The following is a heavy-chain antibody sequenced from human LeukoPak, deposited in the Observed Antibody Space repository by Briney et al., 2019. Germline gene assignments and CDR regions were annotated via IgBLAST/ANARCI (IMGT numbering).Heavy chain of an antibody. CDR3: AKPMVRGVSRSLDY. CDR1: GYTLTGYY. D-gene: IGHD3-10*01. V-gene: IGHV1-2*02. J-gene: IGHJ4*02. CDR2: INPNSGGT. Sequence: ASVKVSCKASGYTLTGYYMHWVRQAPGQGLEWMGWINPNSGGTNYAQKFQGRVTMTRDTSISTAYMELSRLRSDDTAVYYCAKPMVRGVSRSLDYWGQGTLVTVSS.